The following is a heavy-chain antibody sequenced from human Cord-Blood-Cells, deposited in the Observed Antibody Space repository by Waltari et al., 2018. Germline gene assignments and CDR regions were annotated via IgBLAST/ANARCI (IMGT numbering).Heavy chain of an antibody. CDR3: AKAGEQQLVEEDY. D-gene: IGHD6-13*01. V-gene: IGHV3-30*18. CDR1: GFTFTRFG. CDR2: ISYDGSNK. J-gene: IGHJ4*02. Sequence: QVQLVESGGGGVQPGRSLILSFEASGFTFTRFGMTWVRQALGKGLEWVAVISYDGSNKYYADSVKGRFTISRDNSKNTLYLQMNSLRAEDTAVYYCAKAGEQQLVEEDYWGQGTLVTVSS.